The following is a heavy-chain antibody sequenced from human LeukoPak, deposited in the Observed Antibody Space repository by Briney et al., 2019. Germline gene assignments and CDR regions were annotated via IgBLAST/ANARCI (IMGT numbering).Heavy chain of an antibody. V-gene: IGHV3-48*04. CDR2: ISSSSSTI. CDR1: GFTFSSYS. J-gene: IGHJ4*02. CDR3: ARAPLPVIAAAGPFDY. D-gene: IGHD6-13*01. Sequence: GGSLRLSCAASGFTFSSYSMNWVRQAPGKGLEWVSYISSSSSTIYYADSVKGRFTISRDNAKNSLYLQMNSLRAEDTAVYYCARAPLPVIAAAGPFDYWGQGTLVTVSS.